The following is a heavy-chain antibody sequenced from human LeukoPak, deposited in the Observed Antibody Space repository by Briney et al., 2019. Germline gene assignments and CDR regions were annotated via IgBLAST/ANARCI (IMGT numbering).Heavy chain of an antibody. V-gene: IGHV1-69*05. J-gene: IGHJ4*02. CDR1: GGTFSSYA. Sequence: SVTVSCKASGGTFSSYAISWVRQAPGQGVEWMGGIIPIFGTANYAQKFQGRVTITTDESTSTAYMELSSLRSEDTAVYYCARGGRVPYYYDSSGYYHLVYWGQGTLVTVSS. D-gene: IGHD3-22*01. CDR2: IIPIFGTA. CDR3: ARGGRVPYYYDSSGYYHLVY.